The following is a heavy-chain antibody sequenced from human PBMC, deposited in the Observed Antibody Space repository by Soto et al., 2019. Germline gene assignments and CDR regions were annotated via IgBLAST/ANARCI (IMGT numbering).Heavy chain of an antibody. CDR1: GFTFKTYA. J-gene: IGHJ6*02. Sequence: QVQLVESGGGVVQPGRSLRLSCAASGFTFKTYAMHWVRQAPGKGLEWVAVISYDGTSQYYADSVKGRVTISRDNSKNTLYLEVNSVRAEDTAVYYCVRELHITGSSSYYYALDVWGQGTTVTVSS. CDR2: ISYDGTSQ. CDR3: VRELHITGSSSYYYALDV. V-gene: IGHV3-30*04. D-gene: IGHD1-20*01.